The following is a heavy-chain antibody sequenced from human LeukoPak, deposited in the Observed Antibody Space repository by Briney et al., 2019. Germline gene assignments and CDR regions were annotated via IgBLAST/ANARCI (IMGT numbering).Heavy chain of an antibody. Sequence: PSETLSLTCTISGGSISSSSYYWGWIRQPPGKGLEWIGSIYYSGSTYYNPSLKSRVTISVDTSKNQFSLKLSSVTAADTAVYYCARTPSYFDYWGQGTLVTVSS. J-gene: IGHJ4*02. CDR3: ARTPSYFDY. CDR1: GGSISSSSYY. V-gene: IGHV4-39*01. CDR2: IYYSGST.